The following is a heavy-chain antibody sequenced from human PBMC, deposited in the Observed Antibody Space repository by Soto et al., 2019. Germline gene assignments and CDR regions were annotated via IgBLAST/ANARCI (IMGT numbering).Heavy chain of an antibody. CDR2: ISRSGSAI. V-gene: IGHV3-11*01. CDR1: TFTLSDFY. CDR3: ARGHTYGYIFDY. Sequence: LRLSCAASTFTLSDFYMSWIRQAPGKGLEWVSYISRSGSAIYYADSVKGRFTISRDKAKDSLYLQMNSLTAEDTAVYYCARGHTYGYIFDYWGQGTLVTVSS. J-gene: IGHJ4*02. D-gene: IGHD5-18*01.